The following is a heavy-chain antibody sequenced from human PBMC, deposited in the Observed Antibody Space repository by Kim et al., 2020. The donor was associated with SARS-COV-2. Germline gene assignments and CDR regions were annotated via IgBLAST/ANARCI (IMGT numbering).Heavy chain of an antibody. V-gene: IGHV3-74*01. J-gene: IGHJ4*02. CDR3: ARGWSLGD. D-gene: IGHD3-16*01. CDR2: GRTK. Sequence: GRTKNYADPVKGRYTISRDNDKNTVYLQMNSLRAEDTAVYYCARGWSLGDWGQGTLVTVSS.